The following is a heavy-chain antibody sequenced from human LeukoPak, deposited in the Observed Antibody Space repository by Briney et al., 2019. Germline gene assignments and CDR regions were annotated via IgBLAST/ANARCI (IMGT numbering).Heavy chain of an antibody. CDR2: INDSGRI. CDR1: GGSFSNYY. D-gene: IGHD1-7*01. J-gene: IGHJ6*03. V-gene: IGHV4-34*01. CDR3: ARRWNYGRNYYIDV. Sequence: SETLSLTCAVYGGSFSNYYWSWIRQRPGDGLEWIGEINDSGRINYNPSLMSRVTVSVDTSKNQFSLRLTSVPATDTAVYYCARRWNYGRNYYIDVWGNGATVSVSS.